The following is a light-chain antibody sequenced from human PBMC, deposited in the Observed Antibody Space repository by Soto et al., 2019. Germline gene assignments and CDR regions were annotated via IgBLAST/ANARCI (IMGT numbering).Light chain of an antibody. CDR3: QQRSNWPRT. Sequence: EIVLTQSPATLYLSPGERATLSCRASQSVSSYLAWYQQKPGQAPRLLIYDASNRATAIPARFSGSGSGTDFTLTISSLEPEDFAVYYCQQRSNWPRTFGQGTKLEIK. J-gene: IGKJ2*01. V-gene: IGKV3-11*01. CDR1: QSVSSY. CDR2: DAS.